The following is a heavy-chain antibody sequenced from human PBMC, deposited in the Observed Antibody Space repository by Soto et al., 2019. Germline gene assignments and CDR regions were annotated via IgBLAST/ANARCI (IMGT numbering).Heavy chain of an antibody. J-gene: IGHJ4*02. CDR3: AKDGTAAMYYFDY. Sequence: EVQLLESGGGLVQPGGSLSRSCAASGFTFSSYAMSWVRQAPGKGLEWVSAISGSGGSTYYADSVKGRFTISRDNSKNTLYLQMNSLRAKDTAVYYCAKDGTAAMYYFDYWGQGTLVTVSS. CDR2: ISGSGGST. D-gene: IGHD2-21*02. CDR1: GFTFSSYA. V-gene: IGHV3-23*01.